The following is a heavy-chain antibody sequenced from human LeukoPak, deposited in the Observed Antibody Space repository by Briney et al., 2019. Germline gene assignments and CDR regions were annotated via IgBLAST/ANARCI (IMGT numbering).Heavy chain of an antibody. Sequence: GGSLRLSCAASGFTFSNNAMHWVRQAPGKGLEWVSSISGGGGETYYVDSVKGRFIISRDNSKNTLYLQMNSLRAEDTAVYYCARDSDVQRSSALYYYYMDVWGKGTTVTVSS. CDR1: GFTFSNNA. D-gene: IGHD1-1*01. J-gene: IGHJ6*03. V-gene: IGHV3-23*01. CDR3: ARDSDVQRSSALYYYYMDV. CDR2: ISGGGGET.